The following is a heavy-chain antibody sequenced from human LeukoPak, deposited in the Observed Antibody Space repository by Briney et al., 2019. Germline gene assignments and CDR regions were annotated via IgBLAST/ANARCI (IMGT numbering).Heavy chain of an antibody. Sequence: PGGSLRLSCAASGFTVSSNYMSWVRQAPGKGLEWVSIIYSGGSTYYADSVKGRFTISRDNSKNTLYLQMNSLRAEDTAVYYCARAEVIAIFDYWGQGTLVTVSS. D-gene: IGHD2-21*01. CDR2: IYSGGST. V-gene: IGHV3-66*02. CDR3: ARAEVIAIFDY. CDR1: GFTVSSNY. J-gene: IGHJ4*02.